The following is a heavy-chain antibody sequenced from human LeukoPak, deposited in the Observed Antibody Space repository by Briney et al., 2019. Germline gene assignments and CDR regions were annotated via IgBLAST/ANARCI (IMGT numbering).Heavy chain of an antibody. Sequence: ASVKVSCKASGYTFTSYYMHWVRQAPGQGLEWMGIINPSGGDTRFAQKFQGRVIVTRDTSTNTVYMELSSLRSEDTAVYYCARDSGHSRSGDYWGQGTLVTVSS. J-gene: IGHJ4*02. D-gene: IGHD3-10*01. CDR3: ARDSGHSRSGDY. CDR2: INPSGGDT. V-gene: IGHV1-46*01. CDR1: GYTFTSYY.